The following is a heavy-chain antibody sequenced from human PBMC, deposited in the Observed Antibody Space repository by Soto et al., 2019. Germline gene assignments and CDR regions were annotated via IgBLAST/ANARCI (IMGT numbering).Heavy chain of an antibody. CDR3: ARVEGSSYYFRHDC. J-gene: IGHJ4*02. V-gene: IGHV4-31*03. Sequence: QVQLQESGPGLVKPSQTLSLTCTVSGGSISSGSYHWSWIRQHPGKGLEWIGNSYYSGSSYYNPSLKSRATISIDTPKDQFSLRLGSVTAADTAIYYCARVEGSSYYFRHDCWGRGTLVTVSS. D-gene: IGHD1-26*01. CDR2: SYYSGSS. CDR1: GGSISSGSYH.